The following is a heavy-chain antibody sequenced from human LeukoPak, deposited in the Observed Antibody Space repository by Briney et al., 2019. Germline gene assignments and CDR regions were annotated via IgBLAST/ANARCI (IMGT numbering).Heavy chain of an antibody. D-gene: IGHD2-2*01. Sequence: SGPGLVKPSETLSLTCTVSGGSISSSSYYWGWIRQPPGKGLEWIGSIYYSVSTYYNPSLKSRVTISVDTSKNQFSLKLSSVTAADTAVYYCARLPCGSTSCYGGFDYWGQGTLVTVSS. J-gene: IGHJ4*02. V-gene: IGHV4-39*01. CDR1: GGSISSSSYY. CDR2: IYYSVST. CDR3: ARLPCGSTSCYGGFDY.